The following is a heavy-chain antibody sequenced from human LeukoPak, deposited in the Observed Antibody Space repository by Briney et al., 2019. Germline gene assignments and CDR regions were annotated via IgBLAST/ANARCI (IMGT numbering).Heavy chain of an antibody. D-gene: IGHD2-21*01. J-gene: IGHJ3*02. CDR1: GYTFSTYG. Sequence: ASVKVSCKASGYTFSTYGISWVRQAPGQGLEWIGRISAYTGNTNYAQNVQGRVTMTTDTSTSKAYLELRSLRSDDPAVYYCARDCGNCGGAPDDTFDIWGQGTMVTVSS. V-gene: IGHV1-18*01. CDR2: ISAYTGNT. CDR3: ARDCGNCGGAPDDTFDI.